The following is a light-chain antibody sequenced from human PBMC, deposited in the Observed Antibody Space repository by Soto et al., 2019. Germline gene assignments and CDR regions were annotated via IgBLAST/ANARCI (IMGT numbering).Light chain of an antibody. CDR1: QSISDT. J-gene: IGKJ1*01. CDR3: QQYNNWPLT. Sequence: EIEMTQSPATLSVSPGGRATLSCRASQSISDTLAWYQQKPGQAPRLLIYGASKWATGFPARFSGSGSGTDFTLTISSLQSEDFAVYYCQQYNNWPLTFGQGTKVEIK. CDR2: GAS. V-gene: IGKV3-15*01.